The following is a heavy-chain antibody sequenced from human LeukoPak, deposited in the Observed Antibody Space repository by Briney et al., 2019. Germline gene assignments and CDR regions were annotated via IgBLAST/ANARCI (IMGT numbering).Heavy chain of an antibody. CDR1: GFTFSSYS. D-gene: IGHD5-24*01. CDR3: ASPYNFDAFDI. J-gene: IGHJ3*02. CDR2: ISSSSSYI. V-gene: IGHV3-21*01. Sequence: GGSQRLSCAASGFTFSSYSMNWVRQAPGKGLEWVSSISSSSSYIYYADSVKGRFTISRDNAKNSLYLQMNSLRAEDTAVYYCASPYNFDAFDIWGQGTMVTVSS.